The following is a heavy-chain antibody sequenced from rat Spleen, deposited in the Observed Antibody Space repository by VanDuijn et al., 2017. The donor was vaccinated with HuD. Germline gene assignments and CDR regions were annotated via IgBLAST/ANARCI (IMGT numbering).Heavy chain of an antibody. V-gene: IGHV6-6*01. CDR3: AWGATTGVDY. CDR2: IKAKSNNYAT. Sequence: EVQVLESGGGLVQPGNSLKLSCAPSGFTFSTAWMSWYRQFPEKRLEWVARIKAKSNNYATDYTESVKGRFTISRDDSKSSIYLQMNNLKEEDTAIYYCAWGATTGVDYWGQGVMVTVSS. D-gene: IGHD1-11*01. CDR1: GFTFSTAW. J-gene: IGHJ2*01.